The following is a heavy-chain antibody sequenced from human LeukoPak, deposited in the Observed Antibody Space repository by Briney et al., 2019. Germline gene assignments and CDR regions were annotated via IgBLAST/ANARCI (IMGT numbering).Heavy chain of an antibody. CDR1: GYTFTSYG. CDR3: ARSSYYYDSSGYYWVDWFDP. Sequence: ASVKVSCKASGYTFTSYGISWVRQAPGQGLEWMGWISAYNGNTNYAQKLQGRVTMTTDTSTSTAYMELRSLRSEDMAVYYCARSSYYYDSSGYYWVDWFDPWGQGTLVTVSS. CDR2: ISAYNGNT. V-gene: IGHV1-18*03. J-gene: IGHJ5*02. D-gene: IGHD3-22*01.